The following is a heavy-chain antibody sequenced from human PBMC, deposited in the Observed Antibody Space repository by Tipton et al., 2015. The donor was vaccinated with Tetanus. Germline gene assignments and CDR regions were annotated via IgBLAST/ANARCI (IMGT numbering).Heavy chain of an antibody. Sequence: SLRLSCAASGFTFDDYVMHWVRQAPGKGLEWVSGITWTSGSIRYADSVKGRFTISRDNAKNSLYLQMNSLRAEDTALYYCAKDGEMDQMTYNWFDSWGQGTLVTVSS. D-gene: IGHD5-24*01. CDR1: GFTFDDYV. CDR2: ITWTSGSI. V-gene: IGHV3-9*01. J-gene: IGHJ5*01. CDR3: AKDGEMDQMTYNWFDS.